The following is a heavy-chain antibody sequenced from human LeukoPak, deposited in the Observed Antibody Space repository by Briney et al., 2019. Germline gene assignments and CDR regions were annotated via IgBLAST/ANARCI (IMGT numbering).Heavy chain of an antibody. Sequence: PGGSLSLSCTASGFTFGDYAMSWFRQAPGKGLEWVGFIRSKAYGGTTEYAASVKGRFTISRDDSKSIAYLQMNSLKTEDTAVYYCTRALGKRSPHSWFDPWGQGTLVTVSS. V-gene: IGHV3-49*03. CDR3: TRALGKRSPHSWFDP. J-gene: IGHJ5*02. CDR1: GFTFGDYA. D-gene: IGHD1-26*01. CDR2: IRSKAYGGTT.